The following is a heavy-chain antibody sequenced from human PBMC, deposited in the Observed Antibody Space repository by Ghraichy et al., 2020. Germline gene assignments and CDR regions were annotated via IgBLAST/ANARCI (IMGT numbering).Heavy chain of an antibody. Sequence: SQTLSLTCTVSSYSISTFYWSWLRQPPGKGLEWIGYVSYSGSTNYNPSLRSRLTISIETSKSQFSLKLKSMTAADTAVYYCARYSGVWYAVDYWGQGALVTVSS. D-gene: IGHD6-19*01. CDR3: ARYSGVWYAVDY. CDR2: VSYSGST. V-gene: IGHV4-59*08. CDR1: SYSISTFY. J-gene: IGHJ4*02.